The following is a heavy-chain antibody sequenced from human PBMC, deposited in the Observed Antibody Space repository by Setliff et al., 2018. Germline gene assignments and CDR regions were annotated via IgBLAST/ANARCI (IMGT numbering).Heavy chain of an antibody. V-gene: IGHV3-23*01. CDR2: ISGPGGST. CDR3: AKDAPYYYDNSGYPHSFDY. Sequence: GGSLRLSCAASGFTFTSYAMRWVRQAPGRGLEWVSAISGPGGSTYYADSVKGRFTISRDNSKNTLYLQMNSLRAEDTAVYFCAKDAPYYYDNSGYPHSFDYWGQGTLVTVSS. J-gene: IGHJ4*02. CDR1: GFTFTSYA. D-gene: IGHD3-22*01.